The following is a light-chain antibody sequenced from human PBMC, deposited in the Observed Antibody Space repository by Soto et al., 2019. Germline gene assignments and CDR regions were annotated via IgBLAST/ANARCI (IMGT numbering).Light chain of an antibody. V-gene: IGLV1-44*01. Sequence: QSALTQPPSASGTPGQTVSISCFGTSSNMRTNTVSWFQHLPGTAPKLIIYSNDQRPSGVPDLFSAYESGTSASLAISGLQSAEEAVYCCAAWDDSLAWVFGGGTKLTVL. CDR1: SSNMRTNT. J-gene: IGLJ3*02. CDR2: SND. CDR3: AAWDDSLAWV.